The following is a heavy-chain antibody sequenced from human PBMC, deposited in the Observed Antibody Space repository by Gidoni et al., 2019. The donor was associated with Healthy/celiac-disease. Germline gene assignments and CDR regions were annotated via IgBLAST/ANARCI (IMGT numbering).Heavy chain of an antibody. J-gene: IGHJ4*02. CDR2: INPNRVGT. CDR3: ARGYYYFWSGYLPYFDY. D-gene: IGHD3-3*01. V-gene: IGHV1-2*04. CDR1: GYTFTGYY. Sequence: QVQLVQSGAEVKKPGASVKVSCKASGYTFTGYYMHWLRQAPAQGLEWMGWINPNRVGTNFAQQYQGWVTITRDTSISKAYMELSRLRSDDTAVYYCARGYYYFWSGYLPYFDYWGQGTLVTVSS.